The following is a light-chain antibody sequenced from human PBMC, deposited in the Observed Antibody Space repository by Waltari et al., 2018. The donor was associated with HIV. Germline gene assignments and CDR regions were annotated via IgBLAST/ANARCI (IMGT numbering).Light chain of an antibody. Sequence: FVLTQPHSVSESPGKTVTISCTRNSGNIATNYVQWYQQRPGSSPTPVLYEDNQRPSGVPDRFSGSIDSSSNSAALTISGLETDDEADYYCQSYDNNDVIFGGGTRLTVL. J-gene: IGLJ2*01. V-gene: IGLV6-57*01. CDR2: EDN. CDR1: SGNIATNY. CDR3: QSYDNNDVI.